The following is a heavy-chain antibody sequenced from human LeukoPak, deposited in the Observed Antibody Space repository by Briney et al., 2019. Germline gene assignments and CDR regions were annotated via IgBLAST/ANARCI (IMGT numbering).Heavy chain of an antibody. CDR3: ARMIGSRSYYYYYYMDV. D-gene: IGHD2-21*01. CDR1: GGSISTYY. V-gene: IGHV4-59*08. J-gene: IGHJ6*03. CDR2: IYYSGST. Sequence: SETLSLTCTVSGGSISTYYRSWIRQPPGKGLEWIGYIYYSGSTNYNPSLKSRVTISVDTSKNQFSLKLGSVTAADTAVYYCARMIGSRSYYYYYYMDVWGKGTTVTVSS.